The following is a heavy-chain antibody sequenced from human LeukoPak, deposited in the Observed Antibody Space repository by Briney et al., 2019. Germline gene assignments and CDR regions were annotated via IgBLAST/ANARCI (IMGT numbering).Heavy chain of an antibody. CDR1: GGSISSYY. CDR2: ISSSGSTI. V-gene: IGHV3-11*01. CDR3: ARRGLLSQGAFDI. Sequence: LSLTCTVSGGSISSYYWSWIRQAPGKGLEWVSYISSSGSTIYYADSVKGRFTISRDNAKNSLYLQMNSLRAEDTAVYYCARRGLLSQGAFDIWGQGTMVTVSS. J-gene: IGHJ3*02. D-gene: IGHD5-24*01.